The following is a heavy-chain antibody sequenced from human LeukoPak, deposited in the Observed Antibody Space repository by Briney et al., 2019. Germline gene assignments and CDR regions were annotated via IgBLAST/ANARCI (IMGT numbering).Heavy chain of an antibody. D-gene: IGHD2-2*01. V-gene: IGHV1-18*01. CDR3: ARAEQYQLLLH. J-gene: IGHJ4*02. CDR1: GYTFTSYG. Sequence: ASVKVSCKASGYTFTSYGITWVRQAPGQGLEWMGWISAYNGNTNYAQKLQGRVTMTADTSTSTAYLDLRSLRSDDTAVYYCARAEQYQLLLHWGQGTLVTVSS. CDR2: ISAYNGNT.